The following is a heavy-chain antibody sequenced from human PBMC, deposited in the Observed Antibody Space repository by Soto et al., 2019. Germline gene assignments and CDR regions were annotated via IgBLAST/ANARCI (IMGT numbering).Heavy chain of an antibody. V-gene: IGHV3-21*01. D-gene: IGHD2-15*01. CDR1: GFTFSTFT. J-gene: IGHJ3*01. Sequence: PGGSLRLSCVGSGFTFSTFTMNWVRQAPGKGLEWISSISSSSSYIYYADSVKGRFTISRDNAKNSLYLQMNSLRAEDTAVYFCARIYCSGGSCYLQVFDVWGQGTMVTVSS. CDR2: ISSSSSYI. CDR3: ARIYCSGGSCYLQVFDV.